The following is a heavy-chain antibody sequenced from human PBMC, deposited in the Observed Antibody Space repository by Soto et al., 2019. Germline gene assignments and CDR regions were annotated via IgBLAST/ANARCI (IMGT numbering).Heavy chain of an antibody. CDR1: GFTFSDYY. D-gene: IGHD2-15*01. CDR2: ISGSGSTI. V-gene: IGHV3-11*01. Sequence: GGSLRLSCAASGFTFSDYYMSWIRQAPGKELEWVSYISGSGSTIYYADSVKGRFTISRDNAKNSLHLQINSLRAEDTAVFYCASGVAASHFYYYYMDVWGKGTTVTVSS. J-gene: IGHJ6*03. CDR3: ASGVAASHFYYYYMDV.